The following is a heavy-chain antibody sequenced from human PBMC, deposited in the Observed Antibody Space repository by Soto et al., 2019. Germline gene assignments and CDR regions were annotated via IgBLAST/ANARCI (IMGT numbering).Heavy chain of an antibody. CDR1: GGSITSSSYY. CDR2: IYYSGST. V-gene: IGHV4-39*01. J-gene: IGHJ5*02. CDR3: ANQEVGGSYVYTFDP. Sequence: SETLSLTCTVFGGSITSSSYYWGWIRQPPGKGLEWIGSIYYSGSTYYNPSLKSRVTISVDTSKNQFSLQLSSVTAADTAVYYCANQEVGGSYVYTFDPWGQGTLVTVSS. D-gene: IGHD1-26*01.